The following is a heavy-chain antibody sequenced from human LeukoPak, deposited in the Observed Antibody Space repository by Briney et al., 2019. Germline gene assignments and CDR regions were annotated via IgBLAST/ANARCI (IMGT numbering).Heavy chain of an antibody. J-gene: IGHJ3*02. CDR3: ARGELVLDAFDI. CDR1: GGTFSSYA. Sequence: ASVKVSCKASGGTFSSYAISWVRQAPGQGLEWMGGIIPIFGTANYAQKFQGRVTITADESTSTAYTELSSLRSEDTAVYYCARGELVLDAFDIWGQGTMVTVSS. CDR2: IIPIFGTA. V-gene: IGHV1-69*13.